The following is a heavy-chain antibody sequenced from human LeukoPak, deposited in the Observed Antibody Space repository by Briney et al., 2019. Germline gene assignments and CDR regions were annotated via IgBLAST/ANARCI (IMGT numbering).Heavy chain of an antibody. D-gene: IGHD5-12*01. Sequence: GRSLRLSCTISGFIFGDYGFNWVRQAPGKGLEWVGFIRRKAHDWTPQYAASVQGRFTISRDDSKSVAHLQMNTLKTEDTGIYYCTRAGGYDNYLDYWGQGTLVTVSS. V-gene: IGHV3-49*04. CDR1: GFIFGDYG. CDR2: IRRKAHDWTP. CDR3: TRAGGYDNYLDY. J-gene: IGHJ4*02.